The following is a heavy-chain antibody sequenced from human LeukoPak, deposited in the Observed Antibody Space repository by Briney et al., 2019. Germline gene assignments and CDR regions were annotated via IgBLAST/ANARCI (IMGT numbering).Heavy chain of an antibody. J-gene: IGHJ4*02. D-gene: IGHD3-10*01. CDR2: IKSKTDGGKT. CDR1: GFTFSNAW. Sequence: GGSLRLTCAGSGFTFSNAWMSWVRQAPGKGLEWVGRIKSKTDGGKTDYAAPVKGRFTISRDDSKNTLYLQMNSLKTEDTAVYYCTTDPGSGSYYKTPFDYWGQGTLVTVSS. CDR3: TTDPGSGSYYKTPFDY. V-gene: IGHV3-15*01.